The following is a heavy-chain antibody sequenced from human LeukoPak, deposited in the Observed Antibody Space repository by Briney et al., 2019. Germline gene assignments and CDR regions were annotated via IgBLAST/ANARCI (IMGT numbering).Heavy chain of an antibody. J-gene: IGHJ4*02. CDR1: GGTFSSYA. Sequence: ASVKLSCKASGGTFSSYAISWVRQAPGQGLEWMGRIIPILGIANYAQKFQGRVTITADKSTSTAYMELSSLRSEDTAVYYCARDYYDSSGYLWYFYYWGQGTLVTVSS. CDR3: ARDYYDSSGYLWYFYY. CDR2: IIPILGIA. V-gene: IGHV1-69*04. D-gene: IGHD3-22*01.